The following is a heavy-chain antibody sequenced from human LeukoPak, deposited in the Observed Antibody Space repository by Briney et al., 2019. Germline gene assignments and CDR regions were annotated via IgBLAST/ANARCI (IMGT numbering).Heavy chain of an antibody. D-gene: IGHD3-16*01. CDR1: GDSVSSNSAA. Sequence: SQTLSLTCAISGDSVSSNSAAWNWVRQPPSRGLEWLGRTYYRSKWYNDYAVSVKGRITISADTSKNQFSLQLNSVTPEDTAVYYCARSISGLGDWGQGTLVTVSS. J-gene: IGHJ4*02. CDR3: ARSISGLGD. CDR2: TYYRSKWYN. V-gene: IGHV6-1*01.